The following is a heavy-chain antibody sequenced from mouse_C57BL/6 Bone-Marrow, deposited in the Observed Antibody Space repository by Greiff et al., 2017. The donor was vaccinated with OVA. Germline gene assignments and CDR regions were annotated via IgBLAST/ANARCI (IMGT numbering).Heavy chain of an antibody. D-gene: IGHD1-1*01. CDR2: IYPRSGNT. CDR1: GYTFTSYG. J-gene: IGHJ2*01. V-gene: IGHV1-81*01. CDR3: ARDYYGSSFDY. Sequence: QVQLQQSGAELARPGASVKLSCKASGYTFTSYGISWVKQRPGQGLEWIGEIYPRSGNTYYNEKFKGKATPTADKSSSTAYMELRSLTSEDSAVYFCARDYYGSSFDYWGQGTTLTVSS.